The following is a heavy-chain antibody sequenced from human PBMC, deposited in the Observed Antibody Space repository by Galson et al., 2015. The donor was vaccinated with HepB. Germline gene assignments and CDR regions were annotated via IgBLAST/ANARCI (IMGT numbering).Heavy chain of an antibody. Sequence: QSGAEVTKPGESLKISCKGSGYSFTSYWIGWVRQMPGKGLEWMGIIYPGDSDTRYSPSFQGQVTISADKSISTAYLQWSSLKASDTAMYYCARGTYYDFWSGYPISHWGQGTLVTVSS. CDR3: ARGTYYDFWSGYPISH. D-gene: IGHD3-3*01. CDR1: GYSFTSYW. J-gene: IGHJ4*02. V-gene: IGHV5-51*03. CDR2: IYPGDSDT.